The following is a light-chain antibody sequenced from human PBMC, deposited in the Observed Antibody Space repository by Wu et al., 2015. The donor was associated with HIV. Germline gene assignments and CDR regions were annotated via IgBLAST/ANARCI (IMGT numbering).Light chain of an antibody. J-gene: IGKJ1*01. V-gene: IGKV3-11*01. CDR1: QSVGTY. CDR3: QQRSNWPRT. CDR2: DAS. Sequence: EIVLTQSPVTLSLSPGERATLSCRASQSVGTYLAWYQHRPGQAPRLLIYDASNRVTGIPARFSASGSGTDFTLVISSLEPEDFAVYYCQQRSNWPRTFGQGTRIEIK.